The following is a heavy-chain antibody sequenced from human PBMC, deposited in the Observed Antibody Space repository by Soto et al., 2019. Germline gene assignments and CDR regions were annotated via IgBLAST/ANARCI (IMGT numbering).Heavy chain of an antibody. Sequence: EVQLVESGGGLVQPGGSLRLSCAASGFTFSSYSMNWVRQAPGKGLEWVSYISSGSNTIYYAASVKGRFTISRDNAKNPLYLQMNSLRDEDTAVYYCARVGYSSPFDYWGQGTMLTVTS. CDR3: ARVGYSSPFDY. D-gene: IGHD5-18*01. J-gene: IGHJ4*02. V-gene: IGHV3-48*02. CDR2: ISSGSNTI. CDR1: GFTFSSYS.